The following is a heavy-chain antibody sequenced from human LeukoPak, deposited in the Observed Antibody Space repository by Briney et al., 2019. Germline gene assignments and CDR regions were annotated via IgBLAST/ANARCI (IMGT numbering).Heavy chain of an antibody. D-gene: IGHD2-2*01. CDR1: GGTFSSYA. CDR3: ARDQGSTSYYYYMDV. J-gene: IGHJ6*03. Sequence: SVKVSCKASGGTFSSYAISWVRQAPGQGLEWMGGIIPIFGTANYAQKFQGRVTITADKSTSTAYMELSRLRSDDTAVYYCARDQGSTSYYYYMDVWGKGTTVTISS. V-gene: IGHV1-69*06. CDR2: IIPIFGTA.